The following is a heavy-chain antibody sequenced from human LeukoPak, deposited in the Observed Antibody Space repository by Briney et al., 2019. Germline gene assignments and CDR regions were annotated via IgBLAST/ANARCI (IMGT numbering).Heavy chain of an antibody. CDR3: AKAGEGGYYYEIKRFDY. D-gene: IGHD3-22*01. CDR2: IGTAGDT. Sequence: PGGSLRLSCAASGITFSTYDVHWVRQATGKGLEWVSVIGTAGDTYYAGSVKGRFTISRDNSKNTLYLQMNSLRAEDTAVYYCAKAGEGGYYYEIKRFDYWGQGTLVTVSS. V-gene: IGHV3-13*01. CDR1: GITFSTYD. J-gene: IGHJ4*02.